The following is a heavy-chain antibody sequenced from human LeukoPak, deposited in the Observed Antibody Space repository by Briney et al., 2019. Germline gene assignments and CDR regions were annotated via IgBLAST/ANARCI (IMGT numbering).Heavy chain of an antibody. J-gene: IGHJ4*02. CDR3: ARGPTYQHSSGHDFDY. CDR1: GSAFSSHF. V-gene: IGHV3-30*04. D-gene: IGHD3-22*01. CDR2: VSYDGSNQ. Sequence: PGKSLRLSCAASGSAFSSHFMHWVRQAPGKGLEWVTSVSYDGSNQYYADSVKGRFTVSKDNSKNTLFLQVNSLRTEDTAVYYCARGPTYQHSSGHDFDYWGQGTLVTVSS.